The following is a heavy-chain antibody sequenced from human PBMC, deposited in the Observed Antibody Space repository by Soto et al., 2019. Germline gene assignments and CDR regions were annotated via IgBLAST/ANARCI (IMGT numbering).Heavy chain of an antibody. CDR1: GGTLSGYA. J-gene: IGHJ4*02. CDR3: SRAAPRREGDNMVYGY. CDR2: NIPLFGTA. D-gene: IGHD2-8*01. Sequence: QVQLVQYAGEVMKPVFSVKWSCKASGGTLSGYAISWVRQAPGQGLEWMGGNIPLFGTANYAQKFQGRGTITADESTSTAYMELRSLRSEDTAVYYCSRAAPRREGDNMVYGYWGQGTLVTVSS. V-gene: IGHV1-69*01.